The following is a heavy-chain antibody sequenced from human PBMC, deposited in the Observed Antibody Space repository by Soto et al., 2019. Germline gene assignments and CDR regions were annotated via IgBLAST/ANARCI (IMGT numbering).Heavy chain of an antibody. J-gene: IGHJ6*04. CDR3: ARSWSGSTSGRVDV. V-gene: IGHV3-9*01. CDR2: ISWDGYSI. Sequence: EVQLVESGGGLVQPGRSLRLSCVVSGFTFEDYVMRWVRQVPGKGLEWVSHISWDGYSIGYAGSVRGRFTISRDNAKNSLFLQMNSLRPEDTALYYCARSWSGSTSGRVDVWGEGTTVTVSS. CDR1: GFTFEDYV. D-gene: IGHD3-3*01.